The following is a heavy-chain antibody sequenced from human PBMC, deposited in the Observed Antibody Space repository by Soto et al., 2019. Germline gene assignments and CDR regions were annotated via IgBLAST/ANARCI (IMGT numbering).Heavy chain of an antibody. CDR1: GFTFSDYY. V-gene: IGHV3-11*01. J-gene: IGHJ4*02. Sequence: GGSLRLSCAASGFTFSDYYMSWIRQAPGKGLEWVSYISSSGSTIYYADSVKGRFTISRDNAKNSLYLQMNSLRAEDTAVYYCARVKPLLYYDFWSGYFDYWGQGTLVTVSS. CDR3: ARVKPLLYYDFWSGYFDY. CDR2: ISSSGSTI. D-gene: IGHD3-3*01.